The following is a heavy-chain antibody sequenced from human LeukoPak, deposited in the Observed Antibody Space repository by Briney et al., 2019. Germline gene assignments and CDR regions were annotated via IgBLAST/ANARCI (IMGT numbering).Heavy chain of an antibody. Sequence: GASVKLSCKASGYTFTSYYIHWVRQASGQGLEWMGWISAYNGNTNYAQKLQGRVTMTADTSTSTDNMELRRLRSDAAAVYYCARDPVAGKVPFDYWGQGTLVTVSS. CDR3: ARDPVAGKVPFDY. D-gene: IGHD6-19*01. J-gene: IGHJ4*02. CDR2: ISAYNGNT. CDR1: GYTFTSYY. V-gene: IGHV1-18*04.